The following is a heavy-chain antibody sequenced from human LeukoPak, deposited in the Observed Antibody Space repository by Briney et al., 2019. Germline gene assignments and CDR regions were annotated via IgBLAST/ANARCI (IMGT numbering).Heavy chain of an antibody. CDR1: GFTFSSYA. Sequence: GGSLRLSCAASGFTFSSYAMSWVRQAPGKGLGWVSAISGNGGSTYYADSVEGRFTISRDNSKNTLYLQMNSLRAEDTAVYYCAKDWRYDYSNYGGDYWGQGTLVTVSS. CDR2: ISGNGGST. V-gene: IGHV3-23*01. J-gene: IGHJ4*02. CDR3: AKDWRYDYSNYGGDY. D-gene: IGHD4-11*01.